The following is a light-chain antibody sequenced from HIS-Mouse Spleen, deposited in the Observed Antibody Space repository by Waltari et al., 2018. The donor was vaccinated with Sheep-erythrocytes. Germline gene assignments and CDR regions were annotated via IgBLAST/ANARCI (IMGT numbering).Light chain of an antibody. J-gene: IGKJ4*01. Sequence: DIVITQSLDSLAVSLGERDTINCKSSQSVLYSSNNKNYLAWYQQKPGQPPKLLIYWASTRESGVPDRFSGSGSGTDFTLTISSLQAEDVAVYYCQQYYSTLTFGGGTKVEIK. V-gene: IGKV4-1*01. CDR1: QSVLYSSNNKNY. CDR3: QQYYSTLT. CDR2: WAS.